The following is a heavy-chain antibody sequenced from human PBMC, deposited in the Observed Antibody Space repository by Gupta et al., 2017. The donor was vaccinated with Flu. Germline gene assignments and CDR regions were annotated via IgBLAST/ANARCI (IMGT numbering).Heavy chain of an antibody. CDR2: IYTSGST. Sequence: QVQLQESGPGLVKPSQTLSLTCTVSGGSISSGSYYWSWIRQPAGKGLEWIGRIYTSGSTNYNPSLKSRVTISVDTSKNQFSLKLSSVTAADTAVYYCARRGGGGATWVSDDDAFDIWGQGTMVTVSS. V-gene: IGHV4-61*02. CDR1: GGSISSGSYY. CDR3: ARRGGGGATWVSDDDAFDI. J-gene: IGHJ3*02. D-gene: IGHD1-26*01.